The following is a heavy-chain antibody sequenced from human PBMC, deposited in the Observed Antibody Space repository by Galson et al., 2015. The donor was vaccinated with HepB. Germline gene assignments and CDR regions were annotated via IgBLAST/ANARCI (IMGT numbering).Heavy chain of an antibody. CDR1: GFTVSSNY. CDR2: IYSGSST. Sequence: SLRLSCAASGFTVSSNYMSWVRQAPGKGLEWVSVIYSGSSTYYADSVKGRFTISRDNSKNTLYLQMNSLRAEDTAVYYCASLGDSSSWYRYGMDVWGQGTTVTVSS. CDR3: ASLGDSSSWYRYGMDV. J-gene: IGHJ6*02. V-gene: IGHV3-66*02. D-gene: IGHD6-13*01.